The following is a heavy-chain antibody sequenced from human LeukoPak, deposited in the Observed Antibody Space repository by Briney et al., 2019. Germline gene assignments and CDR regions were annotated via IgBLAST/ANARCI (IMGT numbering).Heavy chain of an antibody. Sequence: PGGSLRLSCAASGFTFDDYAMHWVRQAPGKGLEWVSGISWNSGSIGYADSVKGRFTISRDNAKNSLFLQMNSLRAGDTAVYYCARVKEDFDWGSYHLDHWGQGILVTVSS. V-gene: IGHV3-9*01. D-gene: IGHD3-16*02. J-gene: IGHJ4*02. CDR3: ARVKEDFDWGSYHLDH. CDR2: ISWNSGSI. CDR1: GFTFDDYA.